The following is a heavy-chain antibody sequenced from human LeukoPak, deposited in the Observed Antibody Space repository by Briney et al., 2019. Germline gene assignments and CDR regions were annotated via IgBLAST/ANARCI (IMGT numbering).Heavy chain of an antibody. V-gene: IGHV3-21*01. J-gene: IGHJ4*02. CDR1: GFTFSSYS. Sequence: GGSLRLSCAASGFTFSSYSMNWVRQAPGKGLEWVSSISSSSSYIYYADSVKGRFTISRDNAKNSLYLQLNSLRADDTAVYYCAREPRFGSYSIDYWGQGTLVTVSS. CDR3: AREPRFGSYSIDY. CDR2: ISSSSSYI. D-gene: IGHD1-26*01.